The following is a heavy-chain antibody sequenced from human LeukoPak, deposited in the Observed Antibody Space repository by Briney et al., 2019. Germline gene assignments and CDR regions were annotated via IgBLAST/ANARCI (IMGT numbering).Heavy chain of an antibody. Sequence: GGSLRLSCAASGFTFSSYAMSGVRQPPGKGGEGVAAISGSGGSTYYADSVKGRFTISRDNSRNTLYLYMNSARAEDTAVYYCAKAGGSGKPPQRYHMDVWGKGTTVTISS. D-gene: IGHD3-10*01. J-gene: IGHJ6*03. CDR2: ISGSGGST. V-gene: IGHV3-23*01. CDR3: AKAGGSGKPPQRYHMDV. CDR1: GFTFSSYA.